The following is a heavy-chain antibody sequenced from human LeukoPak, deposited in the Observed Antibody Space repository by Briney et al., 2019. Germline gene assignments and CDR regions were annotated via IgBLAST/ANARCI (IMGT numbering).Heavy chain of an antibody. D-gene: IGHD1-26*01. Sequence: PGGSLRLSCAASGFTFSSYAMSWVRQAPGKGLEWVSAISGSGGSTYYADSVKGRFTISRDNSKNTLYLQMNSLRAEDTAVYYCAKESGSLVGATYYYYTDVWGKGTTVTVSS. J-gene: IGHJ6*03. CDR3: AKESGSLVGATYYYYTDV. CDR1: GFTFSSYA. V-gene: IGHV3-23*01. CDR2: ISGSGGST.